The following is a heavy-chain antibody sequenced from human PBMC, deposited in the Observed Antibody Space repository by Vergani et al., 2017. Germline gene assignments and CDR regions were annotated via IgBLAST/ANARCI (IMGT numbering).Heavy chain of an antibody. Sequence: QVQLQQWGAGLLKPSETLSLTCAVYGGSFSGYYWSWIRQPPGKGLEWIGEINRSGSTNYNPSLKSRVTISVDTSKNQFSLKLSSVTAADTAVYYCARAGSSWYYFGLWGQGTLVTVSS. CDR3: ARAGSSWYYFGL. CDR2: INRSGST. CDR1: GGSFSGYY. V-gene: IGHV4-34*01. D-gene: IGHD6-13*01. J-gene: IGHJ4*02.